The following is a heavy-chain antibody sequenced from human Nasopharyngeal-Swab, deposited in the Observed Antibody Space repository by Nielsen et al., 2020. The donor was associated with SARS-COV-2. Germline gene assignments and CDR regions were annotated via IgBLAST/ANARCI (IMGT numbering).Heavy chain of an antibody. D-gene: IGHD6-13*01. Sequence: ASVKVSCKASGYTFTNYALNWVRQAPGQGLEWMGWINTNTGNPTYAQGFTERYVFSLDTSVSTAYLQISSLDAEDTAVYYCARDVRFSSVDGTSYNGMDVWGQGTTVTVSS. CDR1: GYTFTNYA. CDR2: INTNTGNP. J-gene: IGHJ6*02. V-gene: IGHV7-4-1*02. CDR3: ARDVRFSSVDGTSYNGMDV.